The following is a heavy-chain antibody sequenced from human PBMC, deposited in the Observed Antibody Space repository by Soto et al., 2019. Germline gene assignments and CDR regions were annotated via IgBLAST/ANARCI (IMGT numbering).Heavy chain of an antibody. CDR3: ARGRGIAVADLDY. Sequence: SETLSLTCTVSGGSISSYYWSWIRQPPGKGLEWIGYIYYSGSTNYNPSLKSRVTISVDTSKNQFSLKLSSVTAADTAVYYCARGRGIAVADLDYWGQGTLVTVSS. V-gene: IGHV4-59*01. CDR2: IYYSGST. J-gene: IGHJ4*02. D-gene: IGHD6-13*01. CDR1: GGSISSYY.